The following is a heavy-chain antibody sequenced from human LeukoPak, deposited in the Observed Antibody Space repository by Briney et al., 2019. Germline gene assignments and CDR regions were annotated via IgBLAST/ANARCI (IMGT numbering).Heavy chain of an antibody. Sequence: ASVKVSCKTSGYTFSNFGFSWVRQAPGQGLGWMGWISAFNGHTIYVQKFQGRVTMTTDTFTSTAYMELRSLRSDDTAVYYCARDSDISPAATDYWGQGSLVTVSS. D-gene: IGHD6-25*01. J-gene: IGHJ4*02. CDR1: GYTFSNFG. V-gene: IGHV1-18*01. CDR3: ARDSDISPAATDY. CDR2: ISAFNGHT.